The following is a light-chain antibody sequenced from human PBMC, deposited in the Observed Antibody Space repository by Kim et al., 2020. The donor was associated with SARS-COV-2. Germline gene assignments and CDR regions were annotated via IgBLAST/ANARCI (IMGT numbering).Light chain of an antibody. CDR2: SNN. CDR3: AAWDDSLNGWV. J-gene: IGLJ3*02. V-gene: IGLV1-44*01. CDR1: SSNIGSNT. Sequence: GQRVTIPCSGSSSNIGSNTVNWYLQLPGAAPKLLIYSNNQRPSGVPDRFSGSKSGTSASLAISGLQSEDEADYSCAAWDDSLNGWVFGGGTKLTVL.